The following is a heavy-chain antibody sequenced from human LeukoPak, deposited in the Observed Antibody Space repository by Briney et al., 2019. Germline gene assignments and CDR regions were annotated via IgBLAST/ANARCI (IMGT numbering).Heavy chain of an antibody. Sequence: PGGSLRLSCAASGVIFSSSAMSWVRQAPGKGLEWVSAISGSGGSTYYADSVKGRFTISRDNSKNTLYLQMNSLRAEDTAVYYCAKSPTTVIDLSDYWGQGTLVTVSS. CDR1: GVIFSSSA. D-gene: IGHD4-17*01. CDR3: AKSPTTVIDLSDY. J-gene: IGHJ4*02. CDR2: ISGSGGST. V-gene: IGHV3-23*01.